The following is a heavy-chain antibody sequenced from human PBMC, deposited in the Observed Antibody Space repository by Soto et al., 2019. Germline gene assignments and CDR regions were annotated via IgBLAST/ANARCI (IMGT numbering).Heavy chain of an antibody. Sequence: GGSLRLSCAASGFTFSSYAMHWVRQAPGKGLEWVAVISYDGSNKYYADSVKGRFTISRDNSKNTLYLQMNSLRAEDTAVYYCARAMKSPPLRTVPGVDYYCYGMDVWGQGTTVTVSS. V-gene: IGHV3-30-3*01. CDR1: GFTFSSYA. J-gene: IGHJ6*02. CDR2: ISYDGSNK. CDR3: ARAMKSPPLRTVPGVDYYCYGMDV. D-gene: IGHD2-8*01.